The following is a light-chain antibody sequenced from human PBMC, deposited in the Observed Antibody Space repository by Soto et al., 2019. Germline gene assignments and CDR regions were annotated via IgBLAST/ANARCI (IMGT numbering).Light chain of an antibody. CDR1: QSVNSN. Sequence: EIFLTQSPGTLSLSPGESATLSCMASQSVNSNYLAWYQQHPGQPPRLLIYGISTRATGIPARFSGSGSGTEFSLTISSLQSEDFAVYYCQQYSKWPITFGQGTRL. V-gene: IGKV3-15*01. CDR2: GIS. CDR3: QQYSKWPIT. J-gene: IGKJ5*01.